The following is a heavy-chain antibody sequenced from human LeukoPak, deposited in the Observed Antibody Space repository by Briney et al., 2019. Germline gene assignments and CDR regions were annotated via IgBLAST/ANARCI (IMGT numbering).Heavy chain of an antibody. CDR1: GGSFSGYY. Sequence: PSETQSLTCAVYGGSFSGYYWSWIRQPPGKGLEWIVEINHSGSTNYNPSLKSRVTISVDTSKNQFSLKLSSVTAADTAVYYCARVRGTYYYDSSGPSPYYFDYWGQGTLVTVSS. J-gene: IGHJ4*02. V-gene: IGHV4-34*01. CDR2: INHSGST. CDR3: ARVRGTYYYDSSGPSPYYFDY. D-gene: IGHD3-22*01.